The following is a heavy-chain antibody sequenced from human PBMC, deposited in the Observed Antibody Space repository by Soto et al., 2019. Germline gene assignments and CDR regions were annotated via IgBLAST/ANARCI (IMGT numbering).Heavy chain of an antibody. J-gene: IGHJ3*02. CDR3: ARAIGGNDAFDI. Sequence: ASVKVSCKASGCTFTSYDINWVRQATGQGLEWMGWMNPNSGNTGYAQKFQGRVTMTRNTSISTAYMELSSLRSEDTAVYYCARAIGGNDAFDIWGQGTMVTVSS. V-gene: IGHV1-8*01. CDR1: GCTFTSYD. CDR2: MNPNSGNT. D-gene: IGHD1-26*01.